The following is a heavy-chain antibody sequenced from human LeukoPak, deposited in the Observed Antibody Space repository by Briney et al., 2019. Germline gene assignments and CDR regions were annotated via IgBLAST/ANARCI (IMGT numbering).Heavy chain of an antibody. CDR2: ISWNSGSI. CDR1: GFTFDDYA. V-gene: IGHV3-9*01. D-gene: IGHD2-15*01. J-gene: IGHJ4*02. CDR3: AKGLQFPDY. Sequence: LRLSCAASGFTFDDYAMHWVRQAPGKGLEWVSGISWNSGSIGYADSVKGRFTISRDNAKNSLYLQMNSLRAEDTALYYCAKGLQFPDYWGQGTLVTVSS.